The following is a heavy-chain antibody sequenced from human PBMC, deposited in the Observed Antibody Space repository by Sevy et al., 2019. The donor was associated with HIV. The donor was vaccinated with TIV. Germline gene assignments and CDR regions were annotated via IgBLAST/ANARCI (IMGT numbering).Heavy chain of an antibody. Sequence: GGSLRLSCAASGFTFSSYWMSWVRQAPGKGLEWVANIKQDGSEKYYVDSVKGRFTISRDNAKSSLYLQMNSLRAEDTAVYYCARDLGVDWNDRSDGWFDPWGQGTLVTVSS. CDR3: ARDLGVDWNDRSDGWFDP. D-gene: IGHD1-1*01. J-gene: IGHJ5*02. V-gene: IGHV3-7*01. CDR2: IKQDGSEK. CDR1: GFTFSSYW.